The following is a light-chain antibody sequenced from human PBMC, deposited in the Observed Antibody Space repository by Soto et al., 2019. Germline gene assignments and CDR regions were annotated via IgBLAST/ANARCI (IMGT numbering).Light chain of an antibody. J-gene: IGKJ1*01. CDR3: QQYDTSPPT. Sequence: EIVLTQSPGTLSLSPGERGTLSCRASQSVDTRYFGWYQQKPGQAPRLLIYAASRRATGTPDRFSGSGSGSDFTLTISRLEPEDSARYSCQQYDTSPPTFGQGTKVDIK. CDR2: AAS. CDR1: QSVDTRY. V-gene: IGKV3-20*01.